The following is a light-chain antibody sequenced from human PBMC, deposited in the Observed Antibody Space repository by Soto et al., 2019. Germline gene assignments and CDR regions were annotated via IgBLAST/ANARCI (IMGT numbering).Light chain of an antibody. CDR1: SSNIGSNT. CDR2: TND. Sequence: QSVLTQPPSASGTPGHRVTISCSGSSSNIGSNTVNWYQQLPGTAPKLVIHTNDQRPSGVPDRFSGSKSGTSASLAISGLHSEDEADYYCVAWADSLNGYVVFGGGTKVTV. J-gene: IGLJ2*01. V-gene: IGLV1-44*01. CDR3: VAWADSLNGYVV.